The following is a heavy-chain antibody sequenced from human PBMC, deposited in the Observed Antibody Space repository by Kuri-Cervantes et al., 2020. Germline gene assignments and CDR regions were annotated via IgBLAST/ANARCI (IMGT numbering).Heavy chain of an antibody. D-gene: IGHD4-17*01. J-gene: IGHJ4*02. Sequence: GESLKISCAASGFTFSHAWMSWVRQAPGKGLEWVGRIKSKTDGGTTDYAAPVQGRFTISRDDSKNTLYLQLNSLKTEDTAVYYCTSEGDNVDYAHWGQGTLVTVSS. CDR2: IKSKTDGGTT. CDR1: GFTFSHAW. CDR3: TSEGDNVDYAH. V-gene: IGHV3-15*01.